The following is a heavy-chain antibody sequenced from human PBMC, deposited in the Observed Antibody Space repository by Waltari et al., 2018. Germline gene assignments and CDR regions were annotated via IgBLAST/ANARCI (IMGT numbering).Heavy chain of an antibody. D-gene: IGHD3-3*01. Sequence: QVPLAQSGAEVKTPGASVEVSCEASGSTFTSYDINCARQATGQGLEWMGWMNPNRGNTGYAQKFQGRVTMTRNTSISTAYMELSSLRSEDTAVYYCARGKGTGLRFLEWLLWMFDPWGQGTLVTVSS. CDR1: GSTFTSYD. CDR3: ARGKGTGLRFLEWLLWMFDP. CDR2: MNPNRGNT. J-gene: IGHJ5*02. V-gene: IGHV1-8*01.